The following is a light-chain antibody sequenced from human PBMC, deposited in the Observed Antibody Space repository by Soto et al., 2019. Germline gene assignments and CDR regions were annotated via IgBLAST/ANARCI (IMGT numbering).Light chain of an antibody. CDR2: GAS. Sequence: EIVMTQSPATLSVSPGERATLSCRASQSVSSNLAWYQQKPGQAPRLLIYGASTRATGIPARFSGSGSGTEFTLTISSLKSEDFALYYCQQYNNWPPCTFGQGTKVEIK. J-gene: IGKJ1*01. CDR1: QSVSSN. CDR3: QQYNNWPPCT. V-gene: IGKV3-15*01.